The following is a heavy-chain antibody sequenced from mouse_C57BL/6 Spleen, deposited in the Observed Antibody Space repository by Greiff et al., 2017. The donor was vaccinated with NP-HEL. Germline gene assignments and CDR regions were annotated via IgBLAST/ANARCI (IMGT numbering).Heavy chain of an antibody. V-gene: IGHV5-9*01. Sequence: EVKVVESGGGLVKPGGSLKLSCAASGFTFSSYTMSWVRQTPEKRLEWVATISGGGGNTYYPDSVKGRFTISRDNAKNTLYLQMSSLRSEDTALYYCARLAQGQDFDYWGQGTTLTVSS. CDR1: GFTFSSYT. CDR3: ARLAQGQDFDY. D-gene: IGHD3-2*02. J-gene: IGHJ2*01. CDR2: ISGGGGNT.